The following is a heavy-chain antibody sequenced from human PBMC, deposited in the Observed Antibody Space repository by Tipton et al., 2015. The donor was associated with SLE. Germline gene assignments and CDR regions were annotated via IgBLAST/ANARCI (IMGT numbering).Heavy chain of an antibody. D-gene: IGHD6-19*01. CDR1: GYSFTSYW. Sequence: QLGQSGAEVKKPGESLRISCKGSGYSFTSYWISWERQMPGKGLEWMGRIDPSDSYTNYSPSFQGHITISADKSISTAYLQWRSLKASTTAMYYCIACSGRCFYVQRWSEDTLVTVSS. J-gene: IGHJ1*01. V-gene: IGHV5-10-1*01. CDR2: IDPSDSYT. CDR3: IACSGRCFYVQR.